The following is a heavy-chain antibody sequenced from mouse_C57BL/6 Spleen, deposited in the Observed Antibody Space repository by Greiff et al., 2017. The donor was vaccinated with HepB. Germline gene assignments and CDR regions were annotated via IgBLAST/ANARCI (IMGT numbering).Heavy chain of an antibody. CDR1: GFTFSSYA. J-gene: IGHJ2*01. Sequence: EVQGVESGGGLVKPGGSLKLSCAASGFTFSSYAMSWVRQTPEKRLEWVATISDGGSYTYYPDNVKGRFTISRDNAKNNLYLQMSHLKSEDTAMYYCARGKATDYFDYWGQGTTLTVSS. V-gene: IGHV5-4*01. CDR3: ARGKATDYFDY. CDR2: ISDGGSYT. D-gene: IGHD3-2*02.